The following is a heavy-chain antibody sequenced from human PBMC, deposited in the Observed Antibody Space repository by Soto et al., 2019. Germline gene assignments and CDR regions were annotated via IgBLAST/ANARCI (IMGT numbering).Heavy chain of an antibody. Sequence: GGSLRLSCAASGFTFSSYGMHWVRQAPGKGLEWVAVIWYDGSNKYYADSVKGRFTISRDNSKNTLYLQMNSLRAEDTAVYYCARDKDCTNGVCSYYFDYWGQGTLVTVSS. D-gene: IGHD2-8*01. CDR3: ARDKDCTNGVCSYYFDY. J-gene: IGHJ4*02. CDR1: GFTFSSYG. CDR2: IWYDGSNK. V-gene: IGHV3-33*01.